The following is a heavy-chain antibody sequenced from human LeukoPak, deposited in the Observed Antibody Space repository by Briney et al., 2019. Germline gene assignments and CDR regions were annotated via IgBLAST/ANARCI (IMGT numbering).Heavy chain of an antibody. CDR3: ARGKLLWFGEYPNHPPYFQH. D-gene: IGHD3-10*01. V-gene: IGHV3-7*01. CDR1: GFTFSSYW. J-gene: IGHJ1*01. CDR2: IKQDGSEK. Sequence: GGSLRLSCAASGFTFSSYWMSWVRQAPGKGLEWVANIKQDGSEKYYVDSVKGRFTISRDNAKNSLYLQTNSLRAEDTAVYYCARGKLLWFGEYPNHPPYFQHWGQGTLVTVSS.